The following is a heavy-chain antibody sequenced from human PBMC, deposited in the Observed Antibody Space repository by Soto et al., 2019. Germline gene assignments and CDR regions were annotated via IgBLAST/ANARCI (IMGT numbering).Heavy chain of an antibody. D-gene: IGHD2-21*02. J-gene: IGHJ4*01. V-gene: IGHV5-51*01. CDR1: GYSFTSYW. CDR3: ARDRINGGDGYFDS. Sequence: GESLKISCKTSGYSFTSYWIGWVRQMPGKGLEWMGMIYPDDSDTRYSPSFQGQVTISADKSIYTAYLQWTSLKASDSAMYYCARDRINGGDGYFDSCLRGTGVTGSS. CDR2: IYPDDSDT.